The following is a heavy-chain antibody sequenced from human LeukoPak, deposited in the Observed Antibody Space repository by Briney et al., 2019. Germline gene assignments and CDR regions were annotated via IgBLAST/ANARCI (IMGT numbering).Heavy chain of an antibody. CDR3: ARGGLFAYYFDY. J-gene: IGHJ4*02. CDR1: GFTFTTYW. D-gene: IGHD3-10*02. CDR2: IKGDEMTT. Sequence: TGGSLRLSCAASGFTFTTYWMHWVRRAPGKGLEWVSRIKGDEMTTNYADSVEGRFTISRDNAENTVYLEINSLRAEDTAVYYCARGGLFAYYFDYWGQGTLVTVSS. V-gene: IGHV3-74*01.